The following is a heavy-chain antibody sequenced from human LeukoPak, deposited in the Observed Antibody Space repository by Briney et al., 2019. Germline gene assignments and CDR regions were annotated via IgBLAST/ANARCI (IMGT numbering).Heavy chain of an antibody. CDR1: GFTFSNAW. CDR3: TTTTGSITMIVVVALEAFDI. CDR2: IKSKTDGGTT. V-gene: IGHV3-15*01. J-gene: IGHJ3*02. D-gene: IGHD3-22*01. Sequence: GGSLRLSCAASGFTFSNAWMSWVRQAPGKGLEWVGRIKSKTDGGTTDYAAPVKGRFTISRDDSKNTLYLQMNSLKTEDTAVYYCTTTTGSITMIVVVALEAFDIWGQGTMVTVSS.